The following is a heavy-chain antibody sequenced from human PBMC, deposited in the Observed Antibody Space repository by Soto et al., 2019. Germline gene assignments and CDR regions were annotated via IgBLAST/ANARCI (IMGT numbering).Heavy chain of an antibody. Sequence: SVKVSCKASGGTFSSYAISWVRHAPGQGLEWMGGIIPIFGTANYAQKFQGRVTITADESTSTAYMELSSLRSEDTAVYYCARRGFSSTSCRHYCYGMDVWRQGTKVTVSS. J-gene: IGHJ6*02. D-gene: IGHD2-2*01. CDR2: IIPIFGTA. CDR3: ARRGFSSTSCRHYCYGMDV. V-gene: IGHV1-69*13. CDR1: GGTFSSYA.